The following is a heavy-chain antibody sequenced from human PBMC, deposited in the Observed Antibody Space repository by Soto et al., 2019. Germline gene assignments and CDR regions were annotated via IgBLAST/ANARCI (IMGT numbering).Heavy chain of an antibody. J-gene: IGHJ5*02. CDR2: IYHGGST. V-gene: IGHV4-38-2*01. Sequence: SETLSLTCAVSGYSISSGYYWGWLRQPPGKGLEWIGSIYHGGSTYYYASFNNRVTLFIDMNTNNIPLILKPVTAADTAVYFCARVGPWVPYYYDSSPDTFENWFDPWGQGTLVTVSS. CDR3: ARVGPWVPYYYDSSPDTFENWFDP. CDR1: GYSISSGYY. D-gene: IGHD3-22*01.